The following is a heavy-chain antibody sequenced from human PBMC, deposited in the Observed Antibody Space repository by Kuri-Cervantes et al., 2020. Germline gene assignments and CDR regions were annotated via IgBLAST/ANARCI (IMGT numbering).Heavy chain of an antibody. J-gene: IGHJ4*02. CDR1: GGSVSGYY. D-gene: IGHD3-10*01. V-gene: IGHV4-34*01. Sequence: SETLSLTCAVYGGSVSGYYWSWIRQPPGKGLEWLGEINHSGSTNYNPSLKSRVTISVDTSKNQFSLKLSSVTAADTAVYYCARQRSPNYYGSGSYYTTPPNYWGQGTLVTVSS. CDR2: INHSGST. CDR3: ARQRSPNYYGSGSYYTTPPNY.